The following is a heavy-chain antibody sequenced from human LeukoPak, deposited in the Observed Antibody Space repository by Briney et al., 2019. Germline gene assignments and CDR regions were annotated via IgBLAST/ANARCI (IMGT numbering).Heavy chain of an antibody. D-gene: IGHD4-11*01. J-gene: IGHJ4*02. CDR1: GGSISSSGYS. CDR3: ARTVTTTHFDY. Sequence: SETLSLTCAVSGGSISSSGYSWSWIRQPPGKGLEWIGYIYHSGGTYYNPSLKSRVTISVDRSSNQFSLKLTSVTAADTAVYYCARTVTTTHFDYWGQGTLVTVSS. V-gene: IGHV4-30-2*01. CDR2: IYHSGGT.